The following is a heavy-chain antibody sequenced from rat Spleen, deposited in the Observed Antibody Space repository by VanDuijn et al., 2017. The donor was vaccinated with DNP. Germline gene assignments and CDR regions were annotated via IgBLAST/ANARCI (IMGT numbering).Heavy chain of an antibody. D-gene: IGHD4-3*01. Sequence: QVQLQQSRAELAKPGSSVKISCEASGYTFTTYYITWIKQTTGQGLEYIGYINTGSGGTNFNEKFKGKATLTVDKSSSTAFMQLSSLTPVDTAVYFCARRSGYGNWFAYWGHGTLVTVSS. CDR1: GYTFTTYY. J-gene: IGHJ3*01. V-gene: IGHV1-43*01. CDR2: INTGSGGT. CDR3: ARRSGYGNWFAY.